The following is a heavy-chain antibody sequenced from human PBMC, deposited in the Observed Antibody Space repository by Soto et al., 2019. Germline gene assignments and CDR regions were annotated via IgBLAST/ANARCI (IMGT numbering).Heavy chain of an antibody. Sequence: SETLSLTCTVSGGSISSYYWSWIRQPPGKGLEWIGYIYYSGSTNYNPSLKSRVTISVDTSKNQFSLKLSSVTAADTAVYYCARDSSDRTIFGVVIPGGYYYGMDVWGQGTTVTVSS. CDR1: GGSISSYY. CDR3: ARDSSDRTIFGVVIPGGYYYGMDV. J-gene: IGHJ6*02. D-gene: IGHD3-3*01. V-gene: IGHV4-59*01. CDR2: IYYSGST.